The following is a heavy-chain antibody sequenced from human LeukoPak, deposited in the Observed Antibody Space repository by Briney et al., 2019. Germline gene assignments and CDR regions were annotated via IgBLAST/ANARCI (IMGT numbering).Heavy chain of an antibody. CDR3: VTLAGDGFDI. CDR1: GFIFRNYD. CDR2: IRFDESNQ. Sequence: GGSLRLSCAASGFIFRNYDMHWVRQAPGKRLEWLASIRFDESNQKYADSVKGRFTISRDNSKSTLSLQMNSLRAEDTAVYYWVTLAGDGFDIWAQGKMVTVSS. J-gene: IGHJ3*02. V-gene: IGHV3-30*02.